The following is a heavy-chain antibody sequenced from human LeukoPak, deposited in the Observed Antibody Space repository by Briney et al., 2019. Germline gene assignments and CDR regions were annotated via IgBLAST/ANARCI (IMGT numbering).Heavy chain of an antibody. CDR3: ARRAVYYYYGMDV. D-gene: IGHD6-25*01. Sequence: ASVKVSCKASGCTFTGYYMHWVRQPPGQGLEWMGWINPNSGGTNYAQKFQGRVTMTRDTSIRTAYMEVSRLKSDDTAVYYCARRAVYYYYGMDVWGQGSTVTVSS. CDR2: INPNSGGT. CDR1: GCTFTGYY. J-gene: IGHJ6*02. V-gene: IGHV1-2*02.